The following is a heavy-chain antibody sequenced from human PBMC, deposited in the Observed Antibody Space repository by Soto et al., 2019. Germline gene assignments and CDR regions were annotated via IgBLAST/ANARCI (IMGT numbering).Heavy chain of an antibody. D-gene: IGHD1-1*01. J-gene: IGHJ4*02. CDR2: IIPIFGTA. CDR3: ARDLSGDWKPPSYFDY. Sequence: QVQLVQSGAEVKKPGSSVKVSCKASGGTFSSYAISWVRQAPGQGLEWMGGIIPIFGTANYAQQFQGRVKINGDKSTSTAYMELSSLRSEDTAVYYCARDLSGDWKPPSYFDYWGQGTLVTVSS. CDR1: GGTFSSYA. V-gene: IGHV1-69*06.